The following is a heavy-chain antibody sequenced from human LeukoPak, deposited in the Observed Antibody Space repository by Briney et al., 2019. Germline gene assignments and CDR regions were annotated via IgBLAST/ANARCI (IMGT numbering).Heavy chain of an antibody. D-gene: IGHD6-6*01. J-gene: IGHJ4*02. Sequence: SVKVSCKASGYTFTSYGISWVRQAPGQGLEWMGGIIPIFGTANYAQKFQGRVTITTDESTSTAYMELSSLRSEDTAVYYCARGIAARWGEFDYWGQGTLVTVSS. CDR3: ARGIAARWGEFDY. V-gene: IGHV1-69*05. CDR1: GYTFTSYG. CDR2: IIPIFGTA.